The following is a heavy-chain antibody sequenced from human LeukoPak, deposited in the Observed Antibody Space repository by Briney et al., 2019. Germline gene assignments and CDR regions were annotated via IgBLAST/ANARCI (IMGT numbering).Heavy chain of an antibody. Sequence: GESLKISCEGSVYSFTSYCIGWVRQMPGKGLEWMGVIYPGDSDTRYSPSFQGQVTISADKSISTAYLQWSSLKAADTALYYCARRSYGYSSYYFDYWGQGTLVTVSS. D-gene: IGHD5-24*01. CDR2: IYPGDSDT. CDR1: VYSFTSYC. CDR3: ARRSYGYSSYYFDY. J-gene: IGHJ4*02. V-gene: IGHV5-51*01.